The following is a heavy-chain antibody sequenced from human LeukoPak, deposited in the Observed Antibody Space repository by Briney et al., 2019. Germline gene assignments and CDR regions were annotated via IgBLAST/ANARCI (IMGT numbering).Heavy chain of an antibody. CDR3: ARDLYSSGWSDAFDI. V-gene: IGHV4-61*02. D-gene: IGHD6-19*01. J-gene: IGHJ3*02. CDR1: GDSIISGSYY. Sequence: PSQTLSLTCTVSGDSIISGSYYWSWIRQPAGKGLEWIGRIYTSGSTNYNPSLKSRVTISVDTSKNQFSLKLSSVTAADTAVYYCARDLYSSGWSDAFDIWGQGTMVTVSS. CDR2: IYTSGST.